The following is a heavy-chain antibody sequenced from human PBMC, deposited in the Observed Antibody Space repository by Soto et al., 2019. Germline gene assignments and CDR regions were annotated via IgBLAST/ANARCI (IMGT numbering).Heavy chain of an antibody. J-gene: IGHJ4*02. CDR1: GYTFTGYS. CDR3: AREGDTTMVPRADY. V-gene: IGHV1-2*02. Sequence: QVQLVQSGAEVKKPGASVKVSCKASGYTFTGYSIHWVRQAPGQGLEWMGWIDPKKGDTNTAQKFQGRVTMTRDTSITTAYMELTSLRSDDTAIYYCAREGDTTMVPRADYWGQGSLVTASS. D-gene: IGHD5-18*01. CDR2: IDPKKGDT.